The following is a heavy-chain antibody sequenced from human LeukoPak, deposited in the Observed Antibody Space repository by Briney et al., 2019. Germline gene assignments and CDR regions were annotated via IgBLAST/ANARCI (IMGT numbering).Heavy chain of an antibody. CDR3: ARQRLKGAVY. V-gene: IGHV4-39*01. Sequence: PSETLSLTCTVSGGSISSSSYYWGWIRQPPGKGLEWIGSIYYSGSTYYNPSLKSRVTISVDTSKDQFSLKLSSVTAADTAVYYCARQRLKGAVYWGQGTLVTVSS. J-gene: IGHJ4*02. CDR1: GGSISSSSYY. D-gene: IGHD3-16*01. CDR2: IYYSGST.